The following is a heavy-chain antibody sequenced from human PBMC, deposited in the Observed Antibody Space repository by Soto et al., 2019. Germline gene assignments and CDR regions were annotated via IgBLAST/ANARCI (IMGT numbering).Heavy chain of an antibody. V-gene: IGHV4-39*01. CDR2: VYHIENT. J-gene: IGHJ4*02. Sequence: PSETLSLTCTVSGDSITSNTYYWGWIRQPPGKGLEWIGNVYHIENTFYNESLKSRVAISVDTSKSQFSLILRSVTAADTAVYYCARLRVPNYYFDFWGQGALVTVSS. CDR3: ARLRVPNYYFDF. CDR1: GDSITSNTYY. D-gene: IGHD1-7*01.